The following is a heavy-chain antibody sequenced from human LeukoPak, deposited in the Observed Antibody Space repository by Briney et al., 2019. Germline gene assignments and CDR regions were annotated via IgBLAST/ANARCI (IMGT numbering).Heavy chain of an antibody. CDR1: GFTFSSYW. D-gene: IGHD6-13*01. CDR2: INSDGSST. CDR3: ARRYSSPLNYYYYYYMDV. J-gene: IGHJ6*03. V-gene: IGHV3-74*01. Sequence: QAGGSLRLPCAASGFTFSSYWMHWVRQAPGKGLVWVSRINSDGSSTSYADSVKGRFTISRDNAKNTLYLQMNSLRAEDTAVYYCARRYSSPLNYYYYYYMDVWGKGTTVTVSS.